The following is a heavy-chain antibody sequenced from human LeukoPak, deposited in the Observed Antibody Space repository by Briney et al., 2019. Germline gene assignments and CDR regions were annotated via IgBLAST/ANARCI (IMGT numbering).Heavy chain of an antibody. D-gene: IGHD3-3*01. CDR1: GYSISSDYY. V-gene: IGHV4-30-4*08. J-gene: IGHJ4*02. CDR3: ARYQSRLRFLEWLSNFDY. Sequence: PSETLSLTCAVSGYSISSDYYWSWIRQPPGKGLEWIGYIYYSGSTYYSPSLKSRVTISVDTSKNQFSLKLSSVTAADTAVYYCARYQSRLRFLEWLSNFDYWGQGSLVTVSS. CDR2: IYYSGST.